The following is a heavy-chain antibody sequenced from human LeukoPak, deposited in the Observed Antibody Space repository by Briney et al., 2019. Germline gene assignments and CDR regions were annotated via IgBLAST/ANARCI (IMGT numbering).Heavy chain of an antibody. Sequence: GASVKVSCKAFGYTFTSNYMHWVRQAPGQGPEWMGVISPSGGSTTYAQKFQGRVTLTRDMSTSTDYLELSSLRSEDTAVYYCATYGSGSYNYPDAYYWGQGTLVTVSS. CDR2: ISPSGGST. CDR3: ATYGSGSYNYPDAYY. V-gene: IGHV1-46*01. CDR1: GYTFTSNY. D-gene: IGHD3-10*01. J-gene: IGHJ4*02.